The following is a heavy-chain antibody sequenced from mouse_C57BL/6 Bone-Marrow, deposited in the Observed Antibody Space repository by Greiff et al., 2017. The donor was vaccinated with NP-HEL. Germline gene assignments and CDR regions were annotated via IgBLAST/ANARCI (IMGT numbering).Heavy chain of an antibody. J-gene: IGHJ1*03. V-gene: IGHV5-9-1*02. D-gene: IGHD1-1*01. Sequence: EVKLVESGEGLVKPGGSLKLSCAASGFTFSSYAMSWVRQTPEKRLEWVAYISSGGDYIYYADTVKGRFTISRDNARNTLYLQMSSLKSEDTAMYYGTRERYYGSSPYWYFDVWGTGTTVTVSS. CDR2: ISSGGDYI. CDR3: TRERYYGSSPYWYFDV. CDR1: GFTFSSYA.